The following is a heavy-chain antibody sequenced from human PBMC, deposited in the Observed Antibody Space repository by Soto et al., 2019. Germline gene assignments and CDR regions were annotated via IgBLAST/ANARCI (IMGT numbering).Heavy chain of an antibody. D-gene: IGHD3-22*01. CDR2: ISGSGGST. Sequence: GGSLRLSCAASGFTFSSYAMSWVRQAPGKGLEWVSAISGSGGSTYYADSVKGRFTISRDNSKNTLYLQMNSLRAEDTAVYYCAKDTTAGDSSGSIVDYWGQGTLVTVYS. CDR3: AKDTTAGDSSGSIVDY. J-gene: IGHJ4*02. V-gene: IGHV3-23*01. CDR1: GFTFSSYA.